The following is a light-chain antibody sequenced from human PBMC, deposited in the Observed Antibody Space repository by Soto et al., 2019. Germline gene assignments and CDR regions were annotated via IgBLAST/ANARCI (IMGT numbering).Light chain of an antibody. CDR3: QQYDSSPLT. J-gene: IGKJ4*01. CDR1: LSVASNY. V-gene: IGKV3-20*01. CDR2: AAS. Sequence: EIVLTQSPGTLPLSPGERATLSCRASLSVASNYLAWYQQKPGQAPRLLIYAASGRATGIPDRFSGSGSGTDFTLTITRLEPEDFAVYYCQQYDSSPLTFGGGTKVEIK.